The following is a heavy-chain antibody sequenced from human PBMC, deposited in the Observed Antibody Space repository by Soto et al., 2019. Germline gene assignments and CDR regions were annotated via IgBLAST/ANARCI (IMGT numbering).Heavy chain of an antibody. J-gene: IGHJ5*02. D-gene: IGHD6-13*01. Sequence: TETLSLTCSVHGGSFSGYNWAWIRQPPGKGLEWIGSIFYTGSTYYSPSLKGRLIISVDPSKNQFSLKLTSVTAADTAMYYCARPKTIGAAAGKGWFDPWGQGTLVTVSS. CDR1: GGSFSGYN. CDR3: ARPKTIGAAAGKGWFDP. V-gene: IGHV4-39*01. CDR2: IFYTGST.